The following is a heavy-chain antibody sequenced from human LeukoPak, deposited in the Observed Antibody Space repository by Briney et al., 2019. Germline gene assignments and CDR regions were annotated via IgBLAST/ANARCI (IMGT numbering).Heavy chain of an antibody. D-gene: IGHD3-3*01. CDR3: ARSAGLADGFDM. J-gene: IGHJ3*02. CDR2: ISGSSTYM. CDR1: AFTFSTYN. Sequence: GSLRLSCAASAFTFSTYNMNWVRQAPGKGLEWVSSISGSSTYMYYADSMKGRFTISRDNAKHSLYLQMNSLRAEDTAVYYCARSAGLADGFDMWGQGTMVTVSS. V-gene: IGHV3-21*01.